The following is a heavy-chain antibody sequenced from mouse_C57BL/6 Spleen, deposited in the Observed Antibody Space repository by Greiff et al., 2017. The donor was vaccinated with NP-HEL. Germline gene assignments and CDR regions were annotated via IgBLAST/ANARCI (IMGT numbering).Heavy chain of an antibody. D-gene: IGHD2-1*01. J-gene: IGHJ2*01. CDR3: ARGAGNYRFDY. V-gene: IGHV1-22*01. CDR1: GYTFTDYS. CDR2: INPNNGGT. Sequence: EVKLLESGPELVKPGASVKMSCKASGYTFTDYSMHWVKQSHGKSLEWIGYINPNNGGTSYNQKFKGKATLTVNKSSSTAYMELRSLTSDDSAVYYCARGAGNYRFDYWGKGTTLTVSS.